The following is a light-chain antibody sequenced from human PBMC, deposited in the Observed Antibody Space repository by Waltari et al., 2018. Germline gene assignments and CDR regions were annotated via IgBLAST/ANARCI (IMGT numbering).Light chain of an antibody. Sequence: SYDLTQPSSVSVSPGQTATVTCFGNKLGDKYVSWYRRRPGQSPELVVYQDSKRPSGIPERFSASNSGNTATLTISGTQTIDAGDYYCQTWESSIVVFGGGTEVIVL. CDR1: KLGDKY. V-gene: IGLV3-1*01. J-gene: IGLJ3*02. CDR3: QTWESSIVV. CDR2: QDS.